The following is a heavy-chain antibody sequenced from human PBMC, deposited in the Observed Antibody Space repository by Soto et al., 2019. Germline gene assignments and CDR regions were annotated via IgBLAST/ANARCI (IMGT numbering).Heavy chain of an antibody. D-gene: IGHD3-10*01. CDR3: AKQVVGELYFDY. CDR1: GFTFSSYA. CDR2: ISGSGGST. V-gene: IGHV3-23*01. Sequence: EVQLLESGGGLVQPGGSPRLSCAASGFTFSSYAMSWVRQAPGKGLEWVSAISGSGGSTYYADSVKGRFTISRDNSKNTLYLQMNSLRAEDTAVYYCAKQVVGELYFDYWGQGTLVTVSS. J-gene: IGHJ4*02.